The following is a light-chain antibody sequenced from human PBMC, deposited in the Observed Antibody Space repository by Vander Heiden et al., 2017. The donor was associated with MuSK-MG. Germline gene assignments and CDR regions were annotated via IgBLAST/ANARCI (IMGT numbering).Light chain of an antibody. J-gene: IGLJ2*01. V-gene: IGLV2-14*01. Sequence: SALTQPASVSGSPGQSITIACTGTGSDVAGYDYVSWYQQHPGQAPKLMIYNVTYRPSGVSDRFSGSKSGNTASLTISGLQAEEDGAHYYCSSYTSSNTQVFGGGTKLIVL. CDR2: NVT. CDR1: GSDVAGYDY. CDR3: SSYTSSNTQV.